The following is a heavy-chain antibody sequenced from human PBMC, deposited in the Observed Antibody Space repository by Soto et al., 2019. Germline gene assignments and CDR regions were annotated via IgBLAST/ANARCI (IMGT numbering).Heavy chain of an antibody. CDR3: ARGGYSYSSYGMDV. Sequence: PEETLSLTCAVYGGSFSGYYWSWIRQPPGKGLEWIGEINHSGSTNYNPSLKSRVTISVVTSKNQSSLTLSSVTAADTAVYYCARGGYSYSSYGMDVWGQGTTVTVSS. D-gene: IGHD1-1*01. J-gene: IGHJ6*02. CDR1: GGSFSGYY. CDR2: INHSGST. V-gene: IGHV4-34*01.